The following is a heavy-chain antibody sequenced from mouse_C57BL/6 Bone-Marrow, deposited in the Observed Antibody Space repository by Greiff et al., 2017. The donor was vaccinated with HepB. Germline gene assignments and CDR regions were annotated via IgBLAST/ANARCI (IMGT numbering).Heavy chain of an antibody. J-gene: IGHJ2*01. D-gene: IGHD2-5*01. CDR1: GFTFSSYA. V-gene: IGHV5-4*03. CDR3: ARLYSNYVYFDY. Sequence: EVKLMESGGGLVKPGGSLKLSCAASGFTFSSYAMSWVRQTPEKRLEWVATISDGGSYTYYPDNVKGRFTISRDNAKNNLYLQMSHLKSEDTAMYYCARLYSNYVYFDYWGQGTTLTVSS. CDR2: ISDGGSYT.